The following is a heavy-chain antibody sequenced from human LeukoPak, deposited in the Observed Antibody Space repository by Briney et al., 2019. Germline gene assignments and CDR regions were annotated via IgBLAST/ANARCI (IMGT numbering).Heavy chain of an antibody. V-gene: IGHV1-69*04. J-gene: IGHJ3*02. CDR2: IIPILGIA. CDR3: AREGDGYNRGAFDI. D-gene: IGHD5-24*01. CDR1: GYTFTGYY. Sequence: SVKVSCKASGYTFTGYYMHWVRQAPGQGLEWMGRIIPILGIANYAQKFQGRVTITADKSTSTAYMELSSLRSEDTAVYYCAREGDGYNRGAFDIWGQGTMVTVSS.